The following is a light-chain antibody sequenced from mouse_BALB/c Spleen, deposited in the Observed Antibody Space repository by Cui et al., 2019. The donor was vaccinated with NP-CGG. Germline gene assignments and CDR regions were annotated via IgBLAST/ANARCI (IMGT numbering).Light chain of an antibody. J-gene: IGLJ1*01. CDR1: TGDVTTSNY. V-gene: IGLV1*01. CDR2: GTN. Sequence: QAVVTQESALTTSPGETVTLTCRSSTGDVTTSNYANWVQEKPDHSFTSLIGGTNNRPPGVPARFSGSLIGDKAALTITGAQTEDESIYFCALWYSNHWVFGGGTKLTVL. CDR3: ALWYSNHWV.